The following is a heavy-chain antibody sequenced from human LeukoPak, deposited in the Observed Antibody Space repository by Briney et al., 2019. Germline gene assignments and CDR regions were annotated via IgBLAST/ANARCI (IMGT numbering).Heavy chain of an antibody. CDR1: GFTFSSYG. CDR2: ISYDGSNK. V-gene: IGHV3-30*03. CDR3: ATRGGPSTFGELLVALDY. J-gene: IGHJ4*02. Sequence: TGGSLRLSCVASGFTFSSYGMHWVRQAPGKGLEWVAVISYDGSNKYYADSVKGRFTISRDNPKNTLYLQMNSLRADDTAVYYCATRGGPSTFGELLVALDYWGQGTLVTVSS. D-gene: IGHD3-10*01.